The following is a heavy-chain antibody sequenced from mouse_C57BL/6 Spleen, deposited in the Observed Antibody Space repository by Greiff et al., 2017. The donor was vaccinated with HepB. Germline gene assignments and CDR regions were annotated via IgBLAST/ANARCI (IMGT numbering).Heavy chain of an antibody. CDR2: IYPGNSDT. CDR1: GYTFTSYW. J-gene: IGHJ2*01. Sequence: VHVKQSGTVLARPGASVKMSCKTSGYTFTSYWMHWVKQRPGQGLEWIGAIYPGNSDTSYNQKFKGKAKLTAVTSASTAYMELSSLTNEDSAVYYCTGSLWPYYFDYWGQGTTLTVSS. D-gene: IGHD1-1*02. V-gene: IGHV1-5*01. CDR3: TGSLWPYYFDY.